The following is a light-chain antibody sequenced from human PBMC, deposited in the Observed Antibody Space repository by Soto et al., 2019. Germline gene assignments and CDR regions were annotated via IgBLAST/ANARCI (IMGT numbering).Light chain of an antibody. CDR2: AAS. CDR3: LQDHNYPWT. Sequence: AIQMTQSPSSLSASVGDRVTLTCRASQGIRNDVGWYQQKPGMAPKFLIYAASNLQSGVPSRFSGSGSGTDFTLTISSLQAEEFATYYCLQDHNYPWTFGQGTKVDNK. V-gene: IGKV1-6*01. CDR1: QGIRND. J-gene: IGKJ1*01.